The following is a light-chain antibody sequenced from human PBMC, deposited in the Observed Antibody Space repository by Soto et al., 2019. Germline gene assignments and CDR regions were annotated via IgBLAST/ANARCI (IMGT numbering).Light chain of an antibody. CDR3: GSHAGGYTFWM. Sequence: QSALIQPPSLSGSPGQSVTISCTGTSSDVGAYNYVSWYQQHPGKAPKVMIYDVSRRPSGVPDRFSGSKSGNTASLTISGLQAEDEADYYCGSHAGGYTFWMFGGGTKLTVL. J-gene: IGLJ3*02. CDR2: DVS. CDR1: SSDVGAYNY. V-gene: IGLV2-11*01.